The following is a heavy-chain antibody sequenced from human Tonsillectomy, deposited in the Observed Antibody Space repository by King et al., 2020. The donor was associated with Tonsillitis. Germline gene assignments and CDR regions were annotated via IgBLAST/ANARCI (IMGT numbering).Heavy chain of an antibody. CDR2: IYYSGST. Sequence: QLQLQESGPGLVKPSETLSLTCAVSGGSINSSSFYWGWIRQPPGKGLEWIGSIYYSGSTYYNPSLKSRVTMSVDTSKNQFSLKLGSVTAADTAVYYCARTFWSAYPYNWFDPWGQGTLVIVSS. V-gene: IGHV4-39*01. CDR3: ARTFWSAYPYNWFDP. CDR1: GGSINSSSFY. J-gene: IGHJ5*02. D-gene: IGHD3-3*01.